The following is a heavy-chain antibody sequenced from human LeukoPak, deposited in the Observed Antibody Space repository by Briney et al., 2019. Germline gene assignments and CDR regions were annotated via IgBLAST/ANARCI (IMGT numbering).Heavy chain of an antibody. CDR1: GYTFTNFY. D-gene: IGHD3-10*01. J-gene: IGHJ6*02. Sequence: GASVKVSCKASGYTFTNFYIHWVRQAPGQGLEWMGWMNPNSGNTRYAQKVQGRITMTRDTSISTAYMELSNLRSEDTAVYYCARGPTLVRGVIMPDSVGGMDVWGQGTTVTVSS. V-gene: IGHV1-8*02. CDR2: MNPNSGNT. CDR3: ARGPTLVRGVIMPDSVGGMDV.